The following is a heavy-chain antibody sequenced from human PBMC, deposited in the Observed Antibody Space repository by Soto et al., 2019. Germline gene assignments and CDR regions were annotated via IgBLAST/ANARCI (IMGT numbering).Heavy chain of an antibody. Sequence: SETLSLTCTVSGGSISSGDYYWSWIRQPPGKGLEWIGYIYYSGSTYYNPSLKSRVTISVDTSKNQFSLKLSSVTAADTAVYYCARSTVTDNFDYWGQGTLVTVSS. CDR3: ARSTVTDNFDY. J-gene: IGHJ4*02. CDR1: GGSISSGDYY. V-gene: IGHV4-30-4*01. D-gene: IGHD4-17*01. CDR2: IYYSGST.